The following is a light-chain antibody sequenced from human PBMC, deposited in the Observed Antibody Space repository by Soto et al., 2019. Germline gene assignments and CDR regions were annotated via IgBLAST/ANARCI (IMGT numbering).Light chain of an antibody. J-gene: IGLJ1*01. CDR1: SSDVGGSDF. CDR2: DVS. Sequence: QSALTQPASVSGSPGQSITISCTGPSSDVGGSDFVSWHQQHPGKAPKLMIYDVSKWPSGVSNRFSGSKSGNTASLTISGLQAEDDADYYCSAYTISRSYVFGTGTQLTVL. CDR3: SAYTISRSYV. V-gene: IGLV2-14*01.